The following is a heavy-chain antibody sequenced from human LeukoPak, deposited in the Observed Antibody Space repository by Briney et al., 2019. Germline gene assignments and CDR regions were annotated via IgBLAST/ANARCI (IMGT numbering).Heavy chain of an antibody. V-gene: IGHV3-21*01. Sequence: GGSLRLSCAASGFTFSNYGMHWVRQAPGKGLEWLSYISTSSSYIYYADSVKGRFTVSRDNAMNSLFLQMNSLIAEDTAVYYCARVGSSWDLLDYWGQGTLVTVSS. D-gene: IGHD6-13*01. CDR1: GFTFSNYG. CDR2: ISTSSSYI. J-gene: IGHJ4*02. CDR3: ARVGSSWDLLDY.